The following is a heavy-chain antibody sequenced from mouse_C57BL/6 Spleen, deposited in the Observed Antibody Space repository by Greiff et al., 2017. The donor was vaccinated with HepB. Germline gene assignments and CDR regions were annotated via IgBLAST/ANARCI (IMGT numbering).Heavy chain of an antibody. D-gene: IGHD2-1*01. V-gene: IGHV1-42*01. Sequence: EVKLQESGPELVKPGASVKISCKASGYSFTGYYMNWVKQSPEKSLEWIGEINPSTGGTTYNQKFKAKATLTVDKSSSTAYMQLKSLTSEDSAVYYCARRIRYGNYDYYAMDYWGQGTSVTVSS. J-gene: IGHJ4*01. CDR2: INPSTGGT. CDR3: ARRIRYGNYDYYAMDY. CDR1: GYSFTGYY.